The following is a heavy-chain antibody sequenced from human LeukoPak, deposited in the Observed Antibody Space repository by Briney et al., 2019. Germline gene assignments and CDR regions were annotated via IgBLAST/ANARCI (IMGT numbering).Heavy chain of an antibody. D-gene: IGHD3-10*01. CDR2: IYTSGST. J-gene: IGHJ4*02. Sequence: SETLSLTCTVSGGSISSGSYYWSWIRQPAGKGLEWIGRIYTSGSTNYNPSLKSRVTMSVDTSKNQFSLKLSSVTAADTAVYYCARDNYYYGSGSYSFDYWGQGTLVTVSS. V-gene: IGHV4-61*02. CDR1: GGSISSGSYY. CDR3: ARDNYYYGSGSYSFDY.